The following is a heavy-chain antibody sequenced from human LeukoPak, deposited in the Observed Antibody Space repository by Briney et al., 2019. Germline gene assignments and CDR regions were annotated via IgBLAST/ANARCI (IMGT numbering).Heavy chain of an antibody. Sequence: PSQTLSLTCTVSGASISSNNYWWNWIRQRAGKGLEWIGRVYTGSANYNPSLKSRVDISVDTSKNQFSLKLTSVTAADTAVYYCASLGSRDSWGQGTLVTVSS. CDR2: VYTGSA. J-gene: IGHJ4*02. D-gene: IGHD3-10*01. CDR1: GASISSNNYW. CDR3: ASLGSRDS. V-gene: IGHV4-61*02.